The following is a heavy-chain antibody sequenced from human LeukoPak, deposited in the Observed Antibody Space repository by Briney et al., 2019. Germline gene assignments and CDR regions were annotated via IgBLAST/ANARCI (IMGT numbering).Heavy chain of an antibody. V-gene: IGHV1-2*02. Sequence: ASVKVSCKASGYTFTGYYMHWVRQAPGQGLEWMGWINPNSGGTNYAQKFQGRVTMTRDTSISTAYMELSRLRSDDTAVYYCARVEIAVAGHFDYWGQGTLVTVSS. J-gene: IGHJ4*02. CDR1: GYTFTGYY. CDR3: ARVEIAVAGHFDY. CDR2: INPNSGGT. D-gene: IGHD6-19*01.